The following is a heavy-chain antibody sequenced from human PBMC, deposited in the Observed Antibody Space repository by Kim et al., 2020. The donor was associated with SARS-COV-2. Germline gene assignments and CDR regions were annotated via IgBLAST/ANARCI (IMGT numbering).Heavy chain of an antibody. D-gene: IGHD3-10*01. CDR2: IWYDGSNK. Sequence: GGSLRLSCAASGFTFSSYGMHWVRQAPGKGLEWVAVIWYDGSNKYYADSVKGRFTISRDNSKNTLYLQMNSLRAEDTAVYYCAKGYYGSGSFYYYYGMDVWGQGTTVTVSS. J-gene: IGHJ6*02. CDR1: GFTFSSYG. V-gene: IGHV3-33*06. CDR3: AKGYYGSGSFYYYYGMDV.